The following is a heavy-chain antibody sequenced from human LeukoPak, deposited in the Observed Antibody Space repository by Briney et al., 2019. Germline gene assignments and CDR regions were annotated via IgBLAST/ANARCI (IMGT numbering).Heavy chain of an antibody. CDR3: ARDHNYAFDY. CDR2: ISSISGTI. Sequence: GGSLRLSCAASGFTFSSYSMNWVRQAPGKGLEWVSYISSISGTINYADSVKGRFTISGDNARNSLFLQMNSLRAEDTAVYYCARDHNYAFDYWGQGTLVTVSP. D-gene: IGHD5-18*01. V-gene: IGHV3-48*01. J-gene: IGHJ4*02. CDR1: GFTFSSYS.